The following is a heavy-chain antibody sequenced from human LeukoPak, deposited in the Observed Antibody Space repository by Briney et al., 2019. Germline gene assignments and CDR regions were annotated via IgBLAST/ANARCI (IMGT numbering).Heavy chain of an antibody. CDR2: TRNKANSYTT. CDR3: ARESGGGVLGYFDL. V-gene: IGHV3-72*01. Sequence: GGSVRLSCAASGFTFSDHCMDWVRQAPGKGLEWVGRTRNKANSYTTEYAASVKGRFTISRDDSKKSLYLQMNSLKTEDMAVYYCARESGGGVLGYFDLWGRGTLVSVSS. D-gene: IGHD3-10*01. J-gene: IGHJ2*01. CDR1: GFTFSDHC.